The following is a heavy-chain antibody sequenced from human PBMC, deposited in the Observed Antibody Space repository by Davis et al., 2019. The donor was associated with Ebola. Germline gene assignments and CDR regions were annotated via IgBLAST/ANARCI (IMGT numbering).Heavy chain of an antibody. Sequence: GESLKISCAASGFTVSSNYMSWVRQAPGKGLEWVSVIYSGSSTYYADSVKGRFTISRDNSKNTLYLQMNSLRAEDTAVYYCARWDHSGSYNGAFDIWGQGTMVTVSS. CDR2: IYSGSST. J-gene: IGHJ3*02. CDR3: ARWDHSGSYNGAFDI. CDR1: GFTVSSNY. V-gene: IGHV3-53*01. D-gene: IGHD1-26*01.